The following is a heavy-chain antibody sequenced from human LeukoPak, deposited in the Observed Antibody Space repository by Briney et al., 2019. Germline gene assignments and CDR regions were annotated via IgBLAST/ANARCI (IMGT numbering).Heavy chain of an antibody. Sequence: AASVKVSCKASGYTFTSYDINWVRQATGQGLEWMGWMNPNSGNTGYAQKFQGRVTMTRNTSISTAYMELSSLRSEDTAVYYCARNYCSSTSCYRHFDYWGQGTLVTVSS. CDR2: MNPNSGNT. V-gene: IGHV1-8*01. J-gene: IGHJ4*02. CDR1: GYTFTSYD. CDR3: ARNYCSSTSCYRHFDY. D-gene: IGHD2-2*01.